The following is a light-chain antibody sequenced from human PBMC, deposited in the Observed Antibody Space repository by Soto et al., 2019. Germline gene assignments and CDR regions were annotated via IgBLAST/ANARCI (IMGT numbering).Light chain of an antibody. J-gene: IGKJ1*01. V-gene: IGKV3-20*01. CDR2: GAS. CDR1: QTVYNGF. Sequence: ENVLTQSPGTLSLSPGERATLPCRASQTVYNGFLAWYQQKPGQAPRLLIYGASSRATGIPDRFSGSWSGTDFTLTISSLEPEDFAVYYGQQYVSSPRTFGQGTKVEI. CDR3: QQYVSSPRT.